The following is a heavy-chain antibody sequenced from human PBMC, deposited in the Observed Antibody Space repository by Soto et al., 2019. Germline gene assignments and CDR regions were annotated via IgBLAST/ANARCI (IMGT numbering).Heavy chain of an antibody. Sequence: SETLSLPCTVSGGSISSSSYYWGWIRQPPGKGLEWIGSIYYSGSTYYNPSLKSRVTISVDTSKNQFSLKLSSVTAADTAVYYCARVAVAGTRVDYWGQGTLVTVSS. D-gene: IGHD6-19*01. CDR2: IYYSGST. J-gene: IGHJ4*02. V-gene: IGHV4-39*01. CDR1: GGSISSSSYY. CDR3: ARVAVAGTRVDY.